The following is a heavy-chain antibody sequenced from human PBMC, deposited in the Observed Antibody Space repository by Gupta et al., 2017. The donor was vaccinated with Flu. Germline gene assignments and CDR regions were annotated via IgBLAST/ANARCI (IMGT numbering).Heavy chain of an antibody. D-gene: IGHD6-19*01. V-gene: IGHV3-23*01. Sequence: EVQSLDSGGGLVQPGGSLRLACAASVFPFRSFAFNLVRHSPRIAMNWARKAPGKGLKWVSTIGASGDDTYYGDSVKGRFTISRDNSKETLSVEMKALRVEDTAVYFCAKRIMGGTSGFDFWGQGTLVTVSS. CDR1: VFPFRSFAFNLVRHSPRIA. CDR2: IGASGDDT. CDR3: AKRIMGGTSGFDF. J-gene: IGHJ4*02.